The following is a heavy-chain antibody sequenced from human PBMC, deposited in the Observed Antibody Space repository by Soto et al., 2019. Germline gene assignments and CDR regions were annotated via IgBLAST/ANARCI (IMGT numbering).Heavy chain of an antibody. V-gene: IGHV1-69*06. CDR1: GVTFSRQD. J-gene: IGHJ4*02. Sequence: EAPEHVSCKASGVTFSRQDMRLVRQAPGQGGEGVGXXIXXFXAXXXTXXXQDRDTITPGKNPRTDYMGLSSVTSEETAVYYCVTNEGRESYSFDYWGQGTLVTVSS. D-gene: IGHD1-26*01. CDR3: VTNEGRESYSFDY. CDR2: XIXXFXAX.